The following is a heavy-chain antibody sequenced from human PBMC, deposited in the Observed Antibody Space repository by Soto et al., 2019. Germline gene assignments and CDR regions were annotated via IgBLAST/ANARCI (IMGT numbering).Heavy chain of an antibody. V-gene: IGHV1-69*13. J-gene: IGHJ6*02. CDR2: IIPIFGTA. CDR3: AKLYSGFDHAYYCDAMDV. Sequence: ASVKVSCKASGGTFSSYAISWVRQAPGQGLEWMGGIIPIFGTANYAQKFQGRVTITADESTSTAYMELSSLRSEDTAVYYCAKLYSGFDHAYYCDAMDVWGQGSTVTVS. CDR1: GGTFSSYA. D-gene: IGHD5-12*01.